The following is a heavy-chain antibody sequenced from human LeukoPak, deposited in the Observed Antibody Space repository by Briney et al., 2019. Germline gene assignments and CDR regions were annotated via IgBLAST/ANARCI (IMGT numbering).Heavy chain of an antibody. J-gene: IGHJ4*02. V-gene: IGHV3-30*02. CDR1: GFTFSRLG. CDR3: AKEYSSGWYYFVY. CDR2: IHNDGTQG. D-gene: IGHD6-19*01. Sequence: GGSLRLSCAASGFTFSRLGMQWVRQAPGKGLEWVAVIHNDGTQGQYADSVKGRFTISRDNSKNTLSLQMNSLRAEDTAIYYCAKEYSSGWYYFVYWGQGTLVTVSS.